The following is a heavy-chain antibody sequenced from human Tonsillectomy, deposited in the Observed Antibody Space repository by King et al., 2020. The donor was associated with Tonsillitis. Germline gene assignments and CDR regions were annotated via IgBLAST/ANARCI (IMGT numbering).Heavy chain of an antibody. CDR3: ARDSGSMVVAAIQWFDP. CDR2: IIPILGIA. CDR1: GGTFSSYA. Sequence: QLVQSGAEVKKPGSSVKVSCKASGGTFSSYAISWVRQAPGQGLEWMGRIIPILGIANYAQKFQGRVTITADKSTSTAYMELSSLRSEDTAVYYCARDSGSMVVAAIQWFDPWGQGTLVTVSS. V-gene: IGHV1-69*09. J-gene: IGHJ5*02. D-gene: IGHD2-15*01.